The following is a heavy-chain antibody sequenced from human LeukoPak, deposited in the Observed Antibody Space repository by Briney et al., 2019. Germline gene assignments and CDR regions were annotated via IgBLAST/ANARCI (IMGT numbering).Heavy chain of an antibody. D-gene: IGHD4-17*01. CDR1: GSTVSSNY. CDR3: ARGQSGDPAFDI. Sequence: GGSLRLSCAASGSTVSSNYMSWVRQAPGKGLEWVSVIYSGGTTYYGDSVEGRFTISRDNSRNTLNLQMNSLRAEDTAVYFCARGQSGDPAFDIWGQGTMVTVSS. J-gene: IGHJ3*02. V-gene: IGHV3-53*01. CDR2: IYSGGTT.